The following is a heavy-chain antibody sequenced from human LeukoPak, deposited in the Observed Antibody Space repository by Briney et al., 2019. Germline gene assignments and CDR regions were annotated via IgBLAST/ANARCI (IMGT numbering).Heavy chain of an antibody. D-gene: IGHD2-2*01. Sequence: SETLSLTCTVSGGSIGGYYWSWIRQPAGKGLEWIGRIYTSGSTNYNPSLKSRVTMSVDTSKNQFSLKLSSVTAADTAVYYCASSPHLRRRYCSSTSCDKYYYYYMDVWGKGTTVTVSS. CDR2: IYTSGST. V-gene: IGHV4-4*07. J-gene: IGHJ6*03. CDR3: ASSPHLRRRYCSSTSCDKYYYYYMDV. CDR1: GGSIGGYY.